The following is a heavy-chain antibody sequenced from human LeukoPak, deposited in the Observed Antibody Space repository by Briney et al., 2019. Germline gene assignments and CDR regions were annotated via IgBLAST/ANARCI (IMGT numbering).Heavy chain of an antibody. CDR3: ARGSGWYPH. V-gene: IGHV4-59*02. Sequence: VKLWETLSLTCSVSGVSVGSNYWSWVGQPPGKGLEWIGYISYSGDTKYNPSLKSRLSMSVDTSKNQCSLMLTSVTAADTAVYYCARGSGWYPHWGQGTLVTVSS. CDR2: ISYSGDT. J-gene: IGHJ1*01. D-gene: IGHD6-19*01. CDR1: GVSVGSNY.